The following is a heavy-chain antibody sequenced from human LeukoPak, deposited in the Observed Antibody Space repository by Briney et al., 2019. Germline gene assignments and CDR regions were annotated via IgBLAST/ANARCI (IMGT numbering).Heavy chain of an antibody. CDR3: ARPAYYYDSSGYSGPDY. CDR2: INHSGST. D-gene: IGHD3-22*01. J-gene: IGHJ4*02. CDR1: GGSFSGYY. V-gene: IGHV4-34*01. Sequence: SETLSLTCAVYGGSFSGYYWSWIRQPPGKGLEWIGEINHSGSTNYNPSLKSRVTISVDTSKNQFSLKLSSVTAADTAVYYCARPAYYYDSSGYSGPDYWGQGTLVTVSS.